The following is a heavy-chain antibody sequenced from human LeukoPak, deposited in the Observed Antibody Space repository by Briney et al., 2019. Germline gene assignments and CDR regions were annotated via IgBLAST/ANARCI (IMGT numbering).Heavy chain of an antibody. V-gene: IGHV4-34*01. CDR2: INHSGST. CDR1: GVSFSAYF. J-gene: IGHJ4*02. Sequence: SETLSLTCAVNGVSFSAYFWNWIRQPPGEGLEWIGEINHSGSTYYNPSLKSRVTISVDTSKNQFSLKLSSVTAADTALYYCARTIFGVVIYFDYWGQGTLVTVSS. CDR3: ARTIFGVVIYFDY. D-gene: IGHD3-3*01.